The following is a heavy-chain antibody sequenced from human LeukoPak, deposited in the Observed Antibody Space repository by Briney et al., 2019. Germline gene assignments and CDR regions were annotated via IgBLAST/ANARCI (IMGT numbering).Heavy chain of an antibody. CDR2: IGISSGNT. CDR1: GFTFSHYS. D-gene: IGHD2-2*01. CDR3: ARDTKYAFDN. V-gene: IGHV3-48*01. J-gene: IGHJ4*02. Sequence: GGSLRLSCAASGFTFSHYSMNWVRQAPGKGLEWISYIGISSGNTKYADSVKGRFTISGDKAKNSVDLQMNSLRVEDTAVYYCARDTKYAFDNWGQGTLVTVSS.